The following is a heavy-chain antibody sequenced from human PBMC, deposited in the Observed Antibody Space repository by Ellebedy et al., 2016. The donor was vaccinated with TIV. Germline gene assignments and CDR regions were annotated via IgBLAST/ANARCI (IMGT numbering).Heavy chain of an antibody. CDR2: TRSKGHDDTT. J-gene: IGHJ3*01. CDR1: RFTLSSYS. D-gene: IGHD5-12*01. CDR3: TKGYSGTSQYAFDV. V-gene: IGHV3-72*01. Sequence: GESLKISXAASRFTLSSYSMNWVRQAPGKGLEWIGRTRSKGHDDTTEYAASVKGRYTISRDDSKNSLYLQMDSLKTEDTALYYCTKGYSGTSQYAFDVWGQGTMVTVAS.